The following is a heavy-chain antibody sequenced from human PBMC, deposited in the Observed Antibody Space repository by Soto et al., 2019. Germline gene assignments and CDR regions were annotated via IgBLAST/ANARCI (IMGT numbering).Heavy chain of an antibody. V-gene: IGHV1-18*01. Sequence: ASVKVSCKASGYTFTSYGISRVRQAPGQGLEWMGWISAYNGNTNYAQKLQGRVTMTTDTSTSTAYMELRSLRSDDTAVYYCAREKVVAAPSPPEKYPFDPWGQGTLVTVSS. CDR3: AREKVVAAPSPPEKYPFDP. CDR1: GYTFTSYG. D-gene: IGHD2-15*01. J-gene: IGHJ5*02. CDR2: ISAYNGNT.